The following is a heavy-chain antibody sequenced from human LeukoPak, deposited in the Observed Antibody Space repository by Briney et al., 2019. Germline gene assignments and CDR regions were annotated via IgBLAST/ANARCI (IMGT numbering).Heavy chain of an antibody. Sequence: SETLSLTCTVSGGSISSYYWSWIRQPPGKGLEWIGHIYYSGSTNYNPSLKSRVTISVDTSKNQFSLKLSSVTAADTAVYYCARTPWGSDGNFDYWGQGTLVTVSS. CDR2: IYYSGST. V-gene: IGHV4-59*01. J-gene: IGHJ4*02. CDR3: ARTPWGSDGNFDY. D-gene: IGHD7-27*01. CDR1: GGSISSYY.